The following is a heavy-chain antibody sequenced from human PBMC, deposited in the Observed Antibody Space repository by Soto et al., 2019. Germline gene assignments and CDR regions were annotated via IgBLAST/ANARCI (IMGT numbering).Heavy chain of an antibody. Sequence: QVQLVQSGAEVKKPGSSVKVSCKASGGTFSSYAISWVRQAPGQGLEWMGGIIPIFGTANYAQKFQGRVTSTADESTSTAYMELSSLRSEDTAVYYCARECIAAAGYYYYYGMEVWGQGTTVTVSS. CDR3: ARECIAAAGYYYYYGMEV. V-gene: IGHV1-69*01. CDR1: GGTFSSYA. J-gene: IGHJ6*02. D-gene: IGHD6-13*01. CDR2: IIPIFGTA.